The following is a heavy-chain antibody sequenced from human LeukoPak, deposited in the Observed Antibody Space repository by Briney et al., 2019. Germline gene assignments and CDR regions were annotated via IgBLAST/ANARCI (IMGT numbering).Heavy chain of an antibody. CDR2: IQASGDT. CDR1: GDSFGPFS. Sequence: PSETLSLSCTLSGDSFGPFSLSWLRQPPGKGLEWIGYIQASGDTSFNGALKSRVTFSLDTSKSEFSLTLRSVTAADTAVYYCARLVRAWNDHFDYCGQGILVTVSS. CDR3: ARLVRAWNDHFDY. D-gene: IGHD1-1*01. V-gene: IGHV4-4*09. J-gene: IGHJ4*02.